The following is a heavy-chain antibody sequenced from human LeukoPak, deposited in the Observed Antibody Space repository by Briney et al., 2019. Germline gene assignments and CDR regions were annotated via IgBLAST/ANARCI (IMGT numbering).Heavy chain of an antibody. D-gene: IGHD6-13*01. Sequence: PGGSLRLSCAASGFTFRTYAMSWVRQAPGKGLEWVSHVSVSGDITYCADSVKGRFTISRDNSKNTLDLQMNSLRVEDTAIYYCAKVVAAAGQFDYWGQGTLATVSS. CDR1: GFTFRTYA. CDR2: VSVSGDIT. V-gene: IGHV3-23*01. CDR3: AKVVAAAGQFDY. J-gene: IGHJ4*02.